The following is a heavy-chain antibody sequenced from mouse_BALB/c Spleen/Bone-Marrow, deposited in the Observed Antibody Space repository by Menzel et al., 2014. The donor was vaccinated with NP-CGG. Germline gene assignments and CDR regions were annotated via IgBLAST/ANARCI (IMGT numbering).Heavy chain of an antibody. D-gene: IGHD3-1*01. CDR2: ILPGSGSN. CDR3: ATARATSYYGMDY. V-gene: IGHV1-9*01. Sequence: QVHLQQPGAELMKPGASVKISCKATGYTFSSYWIEWVKRRPGHGLEWIGEILPGSGSNKYNEKFKGKATFTADTSSNTAYMQRSSLTSEDSAVYYCATARATSYYGMDYWGQGTSVTVSS. CDR1: GYTFSSYW. J-gene: IGHJ4*01.